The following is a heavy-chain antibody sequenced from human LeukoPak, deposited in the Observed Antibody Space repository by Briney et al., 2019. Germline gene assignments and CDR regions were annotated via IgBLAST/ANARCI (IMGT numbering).Heavy chain of an antibody. CDR1: GGSFSGYY. D-gene: IGHD2-2*01. CDR2: INHSGST. CDR3: ARGEDYQLLGRNFDY. Sequence: SETLSLTCAVYGGSFSGYYWSWIRQPPGKGLEWFGEINHSGSTNYNPSLKSRVTLSVDTSKNQFSLKLSSVTAADTAVYYCARGEDYQLLGRNFDYWGQGTLVTVSS. V-gene: IGHV4-34*01. J-gene: IGHJ4*02.